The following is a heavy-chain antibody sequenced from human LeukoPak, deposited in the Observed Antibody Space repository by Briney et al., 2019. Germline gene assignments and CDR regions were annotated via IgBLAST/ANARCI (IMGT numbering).Heavy chain of an antibody. CDR1: GFTFSSTW. Sequence: GGSLRLSCAASGFTFSSTWMHWVRQAPGKGLVWVSRINSDGSTTNYPDSVKGRFTISRDNAKNTLYLQMNSLRVEDTAVYYCATAGQWRFDSWGLGTLVIVSS. D-gene: IGHD6-19*01. CDR3: ATAGQWRFDS. CDR2: INSDGSTT. V-gene: IGHV3-74*01. J-gene: IGHJ4*02.